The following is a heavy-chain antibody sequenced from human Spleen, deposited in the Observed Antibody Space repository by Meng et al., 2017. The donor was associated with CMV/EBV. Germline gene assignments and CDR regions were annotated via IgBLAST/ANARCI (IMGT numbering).Heavy chain of an antibody. CDR2: IYHSGST. CDR3: ARVTEQQLADY. V-gene: IGHV4-38-2*02. Sequence: SETLSLTCTVSGYSISSGYYWGWIRQPPGKGLEWIGSIYHSGSTYYNPSLKSRVTISVDTSKNQFSLKLSSVTAADTAVYYCARVTEQQLADYWGQGTRVTVSS. D-gene: IGHD6-13*01. CDR1: GYSISSGYY. J-gene: IGHJ4*02.